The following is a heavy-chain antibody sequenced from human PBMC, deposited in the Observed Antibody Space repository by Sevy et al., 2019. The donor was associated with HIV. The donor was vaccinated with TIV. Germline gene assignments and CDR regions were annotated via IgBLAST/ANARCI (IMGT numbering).Heavy chain of an antibody. CDR3: ARKWHYYCSSTSCARIAAAGTTWYFDL. D-gene: IGHD2-2*01. V-gene: IGHV3-48*03. Sequence: GGSLRLSRAASGFTFSSYEMNWVRQAPGKGLEWVSYISSSGSTIYYADSVKGRFTISRDNAKNSLYLQMNSLRAEDTAVYYCARKWHYYCSSTSCARIAAAGTTWYFDLWGRGTLVTVSS. CDR1: GFTFSSYE. J-gene: IGHJ2*01. CDR2: ISSSGSTI.